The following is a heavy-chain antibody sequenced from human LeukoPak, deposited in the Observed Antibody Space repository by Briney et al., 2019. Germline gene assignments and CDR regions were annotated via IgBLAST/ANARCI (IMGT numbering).Heavy chain of an antibody. Sequence: GGSLRLSCAASGFTFNSYGMTWVRQAPGKGLEWVSYISSSGSTKYYADSVKGRFTISRDNAKNSLYLQMSSLRADDTAVYYCATGGIRYFLIWGQGTMVTVSS. CDR2: ISSSGSTK. CDR1: GFTFNSYG. V-gene: IGHV3-48*04. D-gene: IGHD3-9*01. J-gene: IGHJ3*02. CDR3: ATGGIRYFLI.